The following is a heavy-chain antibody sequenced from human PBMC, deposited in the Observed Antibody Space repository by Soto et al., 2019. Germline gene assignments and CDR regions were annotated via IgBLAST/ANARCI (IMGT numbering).Heavy chain of an antibody. CDR3: ARLLTIWSGYSRSWFDP. V-gene: IGHV3-23*01. J-gene: IGHJ5*02. Sequence: GGSLRLSCAASGFTFSSYAMSWVRQAPGKGLEWVSAISGSGGSTYYADSVKGRFTISRDNSKNTLYLQMNSLRAEDTAVYYCARLLTIWSGYSRSWFDPWGQGTLVTVSS. CDR1: GFTFSSYA. CDR2: ISGSGGST. D-gene: IGHD3-3*01.